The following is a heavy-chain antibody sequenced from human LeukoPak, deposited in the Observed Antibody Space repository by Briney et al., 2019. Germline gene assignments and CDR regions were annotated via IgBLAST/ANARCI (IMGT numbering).Heavy chain of an antibody. D-gene: IGHD6-6*01. Sequence: ASVKVSCKASGGTFSSYAISWVRQAPGQGLEWMGGIIPIFGTANYAQKFQGRVTITADESTSTAYMELSSLRSEDTAVYYCASSPRRSIAALDYWGQGTLVTVSS. V-gene: IGHV1-69*13. CDR3: ASSPRRSIAALDY. CDR2: IIPIFGTA. J-gene: IGHJ4*02. CDR1: GGTFSSYA.